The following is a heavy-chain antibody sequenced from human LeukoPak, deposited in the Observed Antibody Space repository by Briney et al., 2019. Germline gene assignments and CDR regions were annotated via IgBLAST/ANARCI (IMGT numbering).Heavy chain of an antibody. D-gene: IGHD2-2*01. CDR3: ARWRGSTSERSDY. CDR1: GFTFSNYW. V-gene: IGHV3-7*01. J-gene: IGHJ4*02. CDR2: IKQDGSDK. Sequence: GGSLRLSCAASGFTFSNYWMSWVRQAPGKGLEWVGNIKQDGSDKYYIDSVKGRFTISRDNAKNSLYLQVDSLRVEDTATYYCARWRGSTSERSDYWGQGTLVTVSS.